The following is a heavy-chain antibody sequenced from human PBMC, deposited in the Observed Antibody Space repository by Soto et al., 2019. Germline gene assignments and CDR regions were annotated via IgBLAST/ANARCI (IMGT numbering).Heavy chain of an antibody. CDR3: ARDHDIFDAPPRSQYYYYGMDV. J-gene: IGHJ6*02. D-gene: IGHD3-9*01. CDR1: GGSVSSSSYW. V-gene: IGHV4-61*03. Sequence: QLQQSGPGLVKPSETLSLTCTVSGGSVSSSSYWWSWHRQPPRKGLQRLGYIYHTGSTKYTSSLESRVTISVDTSKNHFSLKLTSVTTADTAVYYCARDHDIFDAPPRSQYYYYGMDVWGQVTTVTVSS. CDR2: IYHTGST.